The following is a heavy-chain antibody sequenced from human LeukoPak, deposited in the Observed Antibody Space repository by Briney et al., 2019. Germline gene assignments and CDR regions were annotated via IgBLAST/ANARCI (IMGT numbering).Heavy chain of an antibody. D-gene: IGHD3-16*02. CDR1: GGTFSSYA. CDR2: IIPIFGTA. CDR3: ARAAYDYVWGCYRHPRNYYYYMDV. V-gene: IGHV1-69*06. Sequence: SVKVSCKASGGTFSSYAISWVRQAPGQGLEWMGGIIPIFGTANYAQKFQGRVTITADKSTSTAYMELSSLRSEDTAVYYCARAAYDYVWGCYRHPRNYYYYMDVWGKGTTVTVSS. J-gene: IGHJ6*03.